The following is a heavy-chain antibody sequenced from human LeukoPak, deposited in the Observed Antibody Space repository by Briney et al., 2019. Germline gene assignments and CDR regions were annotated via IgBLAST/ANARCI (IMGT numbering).Heavy chain of an antibody. Sequence: SETPSLSCAVYGGSFSGYYWSWIRQPPGKGLEWIGEINHSGSTNYNPSLKSRVTISVDTSKNQFSLKLSSVTAADTAVYYCARGLKVDTAMVTGFVYFDYWGQGTLVTVSS. CDR2: INHSGST. D-gene: IGHD5-18*01. CDR1: GGSFSGYY. CDR3: ARGLKVDTAMVTGFVYFDY. V-gene: IGHV4-34*01. J-gene: IGHJ4*02.